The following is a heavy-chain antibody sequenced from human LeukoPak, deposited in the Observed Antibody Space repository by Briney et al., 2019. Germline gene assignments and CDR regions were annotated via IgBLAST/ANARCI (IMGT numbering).Heavy chain of an antibody. Sequence: GASVKVSCKASGYTFTIYYVHWVRQAPGQGLEWMGIINPSGGSTSYAQKFQGRITFTRDTYTSTVYLELSSLRSEDTPVYYCARASPISGSYYGGLGFWGQGTLLTVSS. CDR1: GYTFTIYY. J-gene: IGHJ4*02. CDR2: INPSGGST. V-gene: IGHV1-46*01. D-gene: IGHD1-26*01. CDR3: ARASPISGSYYGGLGF.